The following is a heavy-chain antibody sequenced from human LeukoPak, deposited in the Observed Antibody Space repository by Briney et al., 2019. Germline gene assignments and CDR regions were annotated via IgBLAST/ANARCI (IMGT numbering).Heavy chain of an antibody. J-gene: IGHJ5*02. CDR3: ARLRFLEWLFPWFDP. V-gene: IGHV4-59*08. Sequence: SETLSLTCTVSGGSISSYYWSWIRQPPGKGLEWIGYINYSGSTKYNPSLKSRVTISVDTSKNRFSLKLSSVTAADTAVYYCARLRFLEWLFPWFDPWGQGTLVTVSS. D-gene: IGHD3-3*01. CDR1: GGSISSYY. CDR2: INYSGST.